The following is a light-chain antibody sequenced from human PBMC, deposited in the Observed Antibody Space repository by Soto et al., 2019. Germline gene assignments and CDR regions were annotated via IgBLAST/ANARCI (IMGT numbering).Light chain of an antibody. Sequence: ETVMTQSPATLSVSPGEGVTLSCRASQNVGSHLAWYQQKPGQAPRLLIYGASTRATDIPARFSGSGSGTEFTLTISSLQSEDFALYYCQQYNNWPPWTFGQGTKVEIK. CDR3: QQYNNWPPWT. V-gene: IGKV3-15*01. CDR2: GAS. J-gene: IGKJ1*01. CDR1: QNVGSH.